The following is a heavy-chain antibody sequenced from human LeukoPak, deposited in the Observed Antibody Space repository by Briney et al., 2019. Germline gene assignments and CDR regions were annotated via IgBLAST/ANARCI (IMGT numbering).Heavy chain of an antibody. D-gene: IGHD2-15*01. V-gene: IGHV1-8*01. J-gene: IGHJ4*02. CDR3: ARGASLRAVVVGATSSPPMPYDF. Sequence: GASVKVSCKASGYTFTSYDVNWVRQATGQGLEWMGWMNPNSGNTGYAQKFQGRVTMTRNTSISTAYMEVGSLGSEDTAVYYCARGASLRAVVVGATSSPPMPYDFWGQGTLVTVSS. CDR2: MNPNSGNT. CDR1: GYTFTSYD.